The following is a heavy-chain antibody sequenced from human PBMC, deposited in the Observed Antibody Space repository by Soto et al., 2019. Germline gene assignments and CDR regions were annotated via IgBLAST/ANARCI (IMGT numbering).Heavy chain of an antibody. J-gene: IGHJ6*02. D-gene: IGHD2-2*01. CDR3: ARGNKPPRVVPAAMRTYYYYGMDV. CDR1: GGSISSGDYY. CDR2: IYYSGST. V-gene: IGHV4-30-4*01. Sequence: SETLSLTCTVSGGSISSGDYYWSWIRQPPGKGLEWIGYIYYSGSTYYNPSLKSRVTISVDTSKNQFSLRLSSVTAADTAVYYCARGNKPPRVVPAAMRTYYYYGMDVWGQGTTVTVSS.